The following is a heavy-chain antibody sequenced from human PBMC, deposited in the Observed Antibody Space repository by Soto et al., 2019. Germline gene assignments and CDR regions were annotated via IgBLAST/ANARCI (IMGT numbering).Heavy chain of an antibody. J-gene: IGHJ4*02. CDR1: GFIFSNAW. D-gene: IGHD3-22*01. CDR3: TTAHPYYYDGSSYDH. Sequence: EVQLVESGGGLVKPGGSLRLSCAASGFIFSNAWMNWVRQAPGKGLEWVGRIKSKTDGGTTDFAAPVKGRFSISRLDSRNTVFLQMNSLKTEDTALYYCTTAHPYYYDGSSYDHWGQGTLVTVSS. CDR2: IKSKTDGGTT. V-gene: IGHV3-15*07.